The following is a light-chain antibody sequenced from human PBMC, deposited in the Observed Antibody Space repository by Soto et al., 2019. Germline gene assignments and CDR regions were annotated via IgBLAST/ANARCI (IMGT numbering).Light chain of an antibody. CDR1: SSDVGAYDY. CDR2: VVS. J-gene: IGLJ1*01. Sequence: QSALTQPASVSGSPGQSITISCTGTSSDVGAYDYVSWYQQHPDKAPTLIIYVVSNPPSGVSNRLSGSKSGNTASLTISGLPAEDEADYSCSFYTSRDTPYVFGTGTKVTVL. CDR3: SFYTSRDTPYV. V-gene: IGLV2-14*01.